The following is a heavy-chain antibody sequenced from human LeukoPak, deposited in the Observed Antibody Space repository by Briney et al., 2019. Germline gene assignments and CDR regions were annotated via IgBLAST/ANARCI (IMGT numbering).Heavy chain of an antibody. CDR1: GFTFSDYY. Sequence: GGSLRLSCAASGFTFSDYYMSWIRQAPGKGLEWVSYISSSGSTIYCADSVKGRFTISRDNAKNSLYLQMNSLRAEDTAVYYCARVPGSYYVDFDYWGQGTLVTVSS. CDR2: ISSSGSTI. D-gene: IGHD3-10*01. V-gene: IGHV3-11*01. J-gene: IGHJ4*02. CDR3: ARVPGSYYVDFDY.